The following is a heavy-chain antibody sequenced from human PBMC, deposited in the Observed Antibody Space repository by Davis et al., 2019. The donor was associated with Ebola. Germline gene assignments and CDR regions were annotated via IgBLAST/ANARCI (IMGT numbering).Heavy chain of an antibody. Sequence: ASVKVSCKASGYTFTGYYMHWVRQAPGQGLEWLGWINPNSGGTNYAQKFQGRVTMTRDTSISTAYMELSRLRSDDTAVYYCAVAPEGIAVGGDLYFYYGMDVWGQGTTVTVSS. J-gene: IGHJ6*02. V-gene: IGHV1-2*02. CDR2: INPNSGGT. CDR1: GYTFTGYY. CDR3: AVAPEGIAVGGDLYFYYGMDV. D-gene: IGHD6-19*01.